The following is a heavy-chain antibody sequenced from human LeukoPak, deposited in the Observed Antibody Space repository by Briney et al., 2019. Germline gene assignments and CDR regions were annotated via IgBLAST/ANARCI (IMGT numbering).Heavy chain of an antibody. Sequence: EASVKVSCKASGYTFTGYYMHWVRQAPGQGLEWMGWINPNSGGTNYAQKFQGRVTMTRDTSTSTAYMELSRLRSDDTAVYYCARFEVVGGIVDYWGQGTLVTVSS. V-gene: IGHV1-2*02. CDR3: ARFEVVGGIVDY. CDR1: GYTFTGYY. CDR2: INPNSGGT. J-gene: IGHJ4*02. D-gene: IGHD2-15*01.